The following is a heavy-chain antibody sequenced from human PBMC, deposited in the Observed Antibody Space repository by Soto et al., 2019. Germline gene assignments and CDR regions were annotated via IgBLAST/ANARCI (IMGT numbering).Heavy chain of an antibody. CDR1: GGSISSYY. V-gene: IGHV4-59*08. J-gene: IGHJ4*02. CDR2: IYYSGST. Sequence: SETLSLTCTVSGGSISSYYWSWIRQPPGKGLEWIGYIYYSGSTNYNPSPKSRVTISVDTSKNQFSLKLSSVTAADTAVYYCASTLFYGGYFDYCGQGTLVTVSS. CDR3: ASTLFYGGYFDY. D-gene: IGHD3-10*01.